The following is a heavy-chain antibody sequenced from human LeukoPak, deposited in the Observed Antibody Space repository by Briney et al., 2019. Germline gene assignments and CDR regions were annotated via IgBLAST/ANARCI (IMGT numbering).Heavy chain of an antibody. CDR1: GYSISSGDY. D-gene: IGHD6-13*01. CDR3: ARGYSSSWYLNWFDP. CDR2: IYHSGST. J-gene: IGHJ5*02. V-gene: IGHV4-38-2*02. Sequence: SETLSLTCTVSGYSISSGDYWGWLRQLPGKGLEWIGRIYHSGSTYYNPSLKSQVTISVDTSKNQFSLKLTSVTAADTAVYYCARGYSSSWYLNWFDPWGQGTLVTVSS.